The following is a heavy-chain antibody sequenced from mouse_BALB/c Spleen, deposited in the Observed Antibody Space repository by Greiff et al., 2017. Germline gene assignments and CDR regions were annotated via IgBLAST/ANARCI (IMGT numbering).Heavy chain of an antibody. J-gene: IGHJ2*01. CDR1: GFTFSSFG. D-gene: IGHD1-1*02. V-gene: IGHV5-17*02. CDR2: ISRGSSTI. CDR3: ASGGSYVGYFDY. Sequence: DVQLVESGGGLVQPGGSRKLSCAASGFTFSSFGMHWVRQAPEKGLEWVAYISRGSSTIYYADTVKGRFTISRDNPNNTLFLQMTSLRSEDTAMYYCASGGSYVGYFDYWGQGTTLTVSS.